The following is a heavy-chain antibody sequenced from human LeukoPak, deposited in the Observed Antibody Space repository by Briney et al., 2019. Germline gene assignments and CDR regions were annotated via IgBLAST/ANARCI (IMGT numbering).Heavy chain of an antibody. CDR1: GGSISGSHSY. CDR2: VFHSGTT. J-gene: IGHJ6*02. Sequence: SETLSLTFIVSGGSISGSHSYWGWVRPPPGEGLEWIGNVFHSGTTYYNPSLKSRLTTSVDTSKNLFSMRLSSVTAADTAVYYCVRHTDRIRFAMDVWGQGTTVTVSS. CDR3: VRHTDRIRFAMDV. V-gene: IGHV4-39*01. D-gene: IGHD3-22*01.